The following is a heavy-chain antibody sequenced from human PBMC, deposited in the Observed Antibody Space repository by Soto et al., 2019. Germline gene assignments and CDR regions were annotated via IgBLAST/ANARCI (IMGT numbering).Heavy chain of an antibody. CDR3: AKNPGYYYDSTGYHFDY. V-gene: IGHV3-23*01. CDR2: ISYGGGTT. J-gene: IGHJ4*02. CDR1: EFTFSNYA. D-gene: IGHD3-22*01. Sequence: GGSLRLPWAASEFTFSNYAMSWVRKAPGKGLEWVSAISYGGGTTYYADSVKGRFTISRDNSKNTLYLQMNSLRAEDTAVYYCAKNPGYYYDSTGYHFDYWGQGTLVTVSS.